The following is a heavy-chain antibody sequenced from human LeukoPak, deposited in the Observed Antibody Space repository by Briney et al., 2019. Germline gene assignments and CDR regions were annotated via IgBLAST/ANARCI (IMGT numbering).Heavy chain of an antibody. CDR3: ARSNTDYYDSSGYYGY. V-gene: IGHV4-59*08. CDR2: IYYSGST. Sequence: PSETLSLTCTVSGGSISSYYWSWIRQPPGKGLEWIGYIYYSGSTNYNPSLKSRVTISVDTSKNQFSLKLSSVTAADTAVYYCARSNTDYYDSSGYYGYWGQGTLVTVSS. D-gene: IGHD3-22*01. CDR1: GGSISSYY. J-gene: IGHJ4*02.